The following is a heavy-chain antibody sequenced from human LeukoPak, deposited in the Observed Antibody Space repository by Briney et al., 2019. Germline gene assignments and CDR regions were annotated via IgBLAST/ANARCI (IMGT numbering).Heavy chain of an antibody. Sequence: GGSLRLSCAASGFAFSSYALSWVRQAPGKGLEWVSGISGSGSSTYYADSVKGRFTISRDNSKNTLYLQMNSLRAEDTAVYYCAKDRDRDYWGQGTLVTVSS. CDR1: GFAFSSYA. CDR2: ISGSGSST. J-gene: IGHJ4*02. D-gene: IGHD5-24*01. V-gene: IGHV3-23*01. CDR3: AKDRDRDY.